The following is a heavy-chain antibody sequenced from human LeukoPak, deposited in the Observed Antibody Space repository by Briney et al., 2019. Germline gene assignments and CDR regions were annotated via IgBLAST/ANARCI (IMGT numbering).Heavy chain of an antibody. Sequence: PSETLSLTCAVYGGSFSGYYWSWIRQPPGKGLEWIGEINHSGSTNYNPSLKSRVTISVDTSKNQFSLKLSSVTAADTAVYYCARASSGWYGPFDYWGQGTLVTVSS. V-gene: IGHV4-34*01. D-gene: IGHD6-19*01. CDR2: INHSGST. CDR3: ARASSGWYGPFDY. J-gene: IGHJ4*02. CDR1: GGSFSGYY.